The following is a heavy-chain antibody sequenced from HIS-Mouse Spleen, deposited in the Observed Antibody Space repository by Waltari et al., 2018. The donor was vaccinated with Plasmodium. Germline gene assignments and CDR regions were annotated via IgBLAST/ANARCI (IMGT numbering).Heavy chain of an antibody. D-gene: IGHD3-9*01. CDR3: AKEGLRYFDWFDY. Sequence: QVQLVESGGGVVQPGRSLRLSCAASGFTFSSYGMPWVRQAPGKGVEGGAVISYDGSNKDYADSVKGRFTISRDNSKNTLYLQMNSLRAEDTAVYYCAKEGLRYFDWFDYWGQGTLVTVSS. CDR2: ISYDGSNK. J-gene: IGHJ4*02. V-gene: IGHV3-30*18. CDR1: GFTFSSYG.